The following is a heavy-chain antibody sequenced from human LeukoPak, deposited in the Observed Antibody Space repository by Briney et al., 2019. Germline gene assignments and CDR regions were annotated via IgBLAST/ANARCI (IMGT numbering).Heavy chain of an antibody. J-gene: IGHJ4*02. Sequence: GGSLRLSCAASGFTVSSNYMSWVRQAPGKGLEWVSRINSDGSSTSYADSVKGRFTISRDNAKNALYLQMNSLRAEDTAVYYCAKPARTDYADYWGQGTLVTVSS. CDR2: INSDGSST. CDR3: AKPARTDYADY. V-gene: IGHV3-74*01. D-gene: IGHD1-14*01. CDR1: GFTVSSNY.